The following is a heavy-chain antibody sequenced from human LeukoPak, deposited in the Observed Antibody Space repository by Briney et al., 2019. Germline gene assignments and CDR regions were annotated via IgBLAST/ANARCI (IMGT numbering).Heavy chain of an antibody. CDR2: IVPLFGTA. J-gene: IGHJ4*02. CDR3: VREYDGSSSYSYFDY. Sequence: SVKVSCKASGTYTINWVRQAPGQGLEWMGGIVPLFGTATYAQRFQDRLTITAGESTNTVYMELSSLTSDDTAVYYCVREYDGSSSYSYFDYWGQGTMVTVSP. D-gene: IGHD3-22*01. V-gene: IGHV1-69*13. CDR1: GTYT.